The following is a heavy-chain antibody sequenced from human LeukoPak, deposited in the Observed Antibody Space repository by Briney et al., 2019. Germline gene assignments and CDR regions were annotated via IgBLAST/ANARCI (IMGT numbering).Heavy chain of an antibody. CDR1: GGSISSDY. V-gene: IGHV4-59*01. Sequence: SETLSLTCTISGGSISSDYWSWIREPPGKGLEWIGFIYSSGSTNYNPSLKSRVTISVDTSKNQFSLKLSSVTAADTAVYYCARGWGYFDYWGQGSLVSVSS. CDR3: ARGWGYFDY. J-gene: IGHJ4*02. D-gene: IGHD3-16*01. CDR2: IYSSGST.